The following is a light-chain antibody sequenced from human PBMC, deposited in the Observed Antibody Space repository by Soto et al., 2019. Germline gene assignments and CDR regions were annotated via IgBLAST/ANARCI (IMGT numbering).Light chain of an antibody. CDR3: CSYTTSSTLV. V-gene: IGLV2-14*01. CDR2: EDI. Sequence: QSALTQPASVSGSPGQSIAISCAGTSSDIGTYNHVSWYQQHPGKAPQLIIYEDINRPSGLSSRFSGSKSGNTASLTISGLQAEDEDDYFCCSYTTSSTLVCGTGTKVTVL. CDR1: SSDIGTYNH. J-gene: IGLJ1*01.